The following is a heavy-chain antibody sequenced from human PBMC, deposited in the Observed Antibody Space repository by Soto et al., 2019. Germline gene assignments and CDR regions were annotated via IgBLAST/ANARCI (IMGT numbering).Heavy chain of an antibody. CDR2: ISFDGSYK. CDR1: GFTFSTYG. V-gene: IGHV3-30*03. J-gene: IGHJ4*02. D-gene: IGHD6-19*01. Sequence: QVQLVESGGGVVQPGRSLRLSCAGSGFTFSTYGIHWVRQAPGKGLEWVAVISFDGSYKYYADSVKGRFTVSRDNSKNTLYLQMSSLRAEDTAVYYCATDWALSSAAYYFDYWGQGTLVTVSS. CDR3: ATDWALSSAAYYFDY.